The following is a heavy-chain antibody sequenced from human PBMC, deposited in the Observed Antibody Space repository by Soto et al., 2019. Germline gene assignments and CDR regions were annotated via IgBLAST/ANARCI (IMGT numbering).Heavy chain of an antibody. J-gene: IGHJ5*02. D-gene: IGHD2-2*01. V-gene: IGHV4-59*01. CDR3: ARILGFCGSTSCYPRFDP. CDR2: MYYSGNT. CDR1: CGPTSSYY. Sequence: PSETPSLTCTVSCGPTSSYYLRRIRQPPGEGLELIGYMYYSGNTNYNPSLKSRVTISVDTPKNQFSLKLSSVTAADTAVYYCARILGFCGSTSCYPRFDPWGQGSLVTVSS.